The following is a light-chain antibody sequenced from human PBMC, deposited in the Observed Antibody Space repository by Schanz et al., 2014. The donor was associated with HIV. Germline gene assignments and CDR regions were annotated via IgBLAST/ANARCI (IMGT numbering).Light chain of an antibody. V-gene: IGKV3-11*01. CDR3: QQRSGWPPELT. CDR1: QRLSSSS. J-gene: IGKJ4*01. CDR2: DAS. Sequence: EIVLTQSPGSLSLSPGGRATLSCGASQRLSSSSLAWYQQKPGQAPRLVIYDASNRATGIPARFSGSGSATDFTLTISSLEPEDFAVYYCQQRSGWPPELTFGGGTKVEIK.